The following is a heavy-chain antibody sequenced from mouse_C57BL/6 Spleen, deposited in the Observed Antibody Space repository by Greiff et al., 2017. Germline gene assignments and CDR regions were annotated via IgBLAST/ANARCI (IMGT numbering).Heavy chain of an antibody. J-gene: IGHJ3*01. CDR1: GYTFTSYG. CDR2: IYIGNGYT. CDR3: ARGDSNYGFAY. D-gene: IGHD2-5*01. Sequence: DVKLQESGAELVRPGSSVKMSCKTSGYTFTSYGINWVKQRPGQGPEWIGYIYIGNGYTEYNEKFKGKATLTSDTSSSTAYMQLSSLTSEDTAIYYCARGDSNYGFAYWGQGTLVTVSA. V-gene: IGHV1-58*01.